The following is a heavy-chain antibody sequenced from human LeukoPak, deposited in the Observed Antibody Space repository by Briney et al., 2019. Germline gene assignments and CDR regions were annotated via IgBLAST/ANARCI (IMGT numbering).Heavy chain of an antibody. V-gene: IGHV3-23*01. CDR1: GFTFSSYA. CDR3: AKFHVNFSSGWLRSFDY. Sequence: GGSLRLSCAASGFTFSSYAMSWVRRAPGRGREWVSAISGSGGSTYYADSVKGRFTISRDNSKNTLYLQMNSLRAEDTAIYYCAKFHVNFSSGWLRSFDYWGQGTLVTVSS. D-gene: IGHD6-19*01. CDR2: ISGSGGST. J-gene: IGHJ4*02.